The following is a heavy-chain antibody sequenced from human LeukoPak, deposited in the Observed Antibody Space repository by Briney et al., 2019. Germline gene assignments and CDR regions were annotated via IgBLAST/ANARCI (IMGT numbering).Heavy chain of an antibody. V-gene: IGHV3-48*04. Sequence: PGGSLRLSCAASGFTFSSYSMNWVRQAPGKGLEWVSYISSSSSTIYYADSVKGRFTISRDNAKNSLYLQMNSLRAEDTAVYYCTRLPAATYYYYYMDVWGKGTTVTVSS. CDR3: TRLPAATYYYYYMDV. CDR2: ISSSSSTI. J-gene: IGHJ6*03. CDR1: GFTFSSYS. D-gene: IGHD2-2*01.